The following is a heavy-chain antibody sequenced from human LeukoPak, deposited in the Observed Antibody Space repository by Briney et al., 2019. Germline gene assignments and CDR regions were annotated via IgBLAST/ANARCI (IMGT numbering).Heavy chain of an antibody. D-gene: IGHD3-10*01. Sequence: PGGSLRLSCAASGFTFSNYGMHWVRQAPGKGLEWVAVISYDGSNKYYADSVKGRFTISRDNSKNTLYLQMNSLRAEDTAVYYCARAYYYGSGTDYWGQGTLVTVSS. J-gene: IGHJ4*02. CDR3: ARAYYYGSGTDY. V-gene: IGHV3-30*03. CDR2: ISYDGSNK. CDR1: GFTFSNYG.